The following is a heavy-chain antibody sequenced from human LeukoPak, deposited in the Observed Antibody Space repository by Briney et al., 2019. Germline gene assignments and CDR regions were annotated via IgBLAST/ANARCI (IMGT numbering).Heavy chain of an antibody. CDR1: GFTFSSYW. CDR3: ARDRSGRAYCSSTSCYTLLGYYYYHMDV. V-gene: IGHV3-7*01. Sequence: GGSLRLSCAASGFTFSSYWMSWVRQAPGKGLEWVANIKQGGSEKYYVDSVKGRFTISRDNAKNSLYLQMNSLRAEDTAVYYCARDRSGRAYCSSTSCYTLLGYYYYHMDVWGKGTTVTVSS. CDR2: IKQGGSEK. D-gene: IGHD2-2*02. J-gene: IGHJ6*03.